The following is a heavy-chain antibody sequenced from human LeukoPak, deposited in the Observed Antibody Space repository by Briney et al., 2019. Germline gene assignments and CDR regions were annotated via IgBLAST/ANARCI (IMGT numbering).Heavy chain of an antibody. D-gene: IGHD3-22*01. V-gene: IGHV1-2*02. CDR1: GYTFTGYY. J-gene: IGHJ3*02. CDR3: ARDITPPGYYDSSGQDAFDI. Sequence: ASVKVSCKASGYTFTGYYMHWVRQAPGRGLEWMGWINPNSGGTNYAQKFQGRVTMTRDTSTSTVYMELSSLRSEDTAVYYCARDITPPGYYDSSGQDAFDIWGQGTMVTVSS. CDR2: INPNSGGT.